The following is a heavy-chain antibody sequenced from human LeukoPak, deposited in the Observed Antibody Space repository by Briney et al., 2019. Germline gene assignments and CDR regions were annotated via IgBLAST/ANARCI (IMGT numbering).Heavy chain of an antibody. CDR2: ISSSSGYI. CDR1: GFTFSSYS. CDR3: ARDNPSSTSWHNVDISGDYYGMDV. Sequence: GGSLRLSCAASGFTFSSYSMNWVRQAPGKGLEWASSISSSSGYIYYADSVKGRFTISRDNAKNSLYLQMNSLRAEDTAVYCCARDNPSSTSWHNVDISGDYYGMDVWGQGTTVTVSS. J-gene: IGHJ6*02. V-gene: IGHV3-21*01. D-gene: IGHD2-2*01.